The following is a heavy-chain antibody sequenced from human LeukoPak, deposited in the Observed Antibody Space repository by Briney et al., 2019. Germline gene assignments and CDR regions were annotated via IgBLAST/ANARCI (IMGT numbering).Heavy chain of an antibody. CDR1: GGSVSSGSYY. D-gene: IGHD2-15*01. CDR2: IYYSGST. CDR3: ARARYCSGGSCYLDY. V-gene: IGHV4-61*01. J-gene: IGHJ4*02. Sequence: SETLSLTCTVSGGSVSSGSYYWSWIRQPPGTGLEWIGYIYYSGSTNYNPSLKSRVTISVDTSKNQFSLRLSSVTAADTAVYYCARARYCSGGSCYLDYWGQGTLVTVSS.